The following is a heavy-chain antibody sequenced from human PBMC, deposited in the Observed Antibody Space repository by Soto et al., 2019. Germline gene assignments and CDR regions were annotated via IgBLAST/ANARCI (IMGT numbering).Heavy chain of an antibody. CDR1: GFTFSSYA. CDR3: ANPSSSFTDYMDV. J-gene: IGHJ6*03. V-gene: IGHV3-23*01. Sequence: PGGSLRLSCAASGFTFSSYAMSWVRQAPGKGLEWVSAISGSGGSTYYADSVKGRFTISRDNSKNTLYLQMNSLRAEDTAVYYCANPSSSFTDYMDVWGKGTTVTVSS. D-gene: IGHD6-13*01. CDR2: ISGSGGST.